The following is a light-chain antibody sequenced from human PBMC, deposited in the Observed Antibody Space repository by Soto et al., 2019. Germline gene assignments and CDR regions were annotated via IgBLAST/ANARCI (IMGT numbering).Light chain of an antibody. CDR3: QQYDASPVT. Sequence: EIVVTQSPGTLSLSPGERVTLSCGTSQSLTSSYLAWYQQKPGQAPRLLIYGANSRATGIPDRFSGSGSGTDFSLTVSRLEPEDFAVYYCQQYDASPVTFGQGTRLEI. J-gene: IGKJ5*01. CDR1: QSLTSSY. V-gene: IGKV3-20*01. CDR2: GAN.